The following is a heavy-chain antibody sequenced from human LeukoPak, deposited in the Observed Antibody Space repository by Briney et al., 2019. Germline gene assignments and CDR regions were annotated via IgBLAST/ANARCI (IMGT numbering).Heavy chain of an antibody. Sequence: SETLSLTCAVYGGSFSGYYWSWIRQPPGKGLEWIGEINHSGSTNYNPSLKSRVTISVDTSKNQFSLKLSSVTAADTAVYYCARGEGYCSSTSCYSDWFGPWGQGTLVTVSS. CDR2: INHSGST. CDR3: ARGEGYCSSTSCYSDWFGP. J-gene: IGHJ5*02. V-gene: IGHV4-34*01. D-gene: IGHD2-2*01. CDR1: GGSFSGYY.